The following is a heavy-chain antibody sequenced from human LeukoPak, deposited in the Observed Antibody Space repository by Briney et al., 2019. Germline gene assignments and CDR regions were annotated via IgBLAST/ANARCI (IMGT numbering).Heavy chain of an antibody. CDR3: ASAPRWGYSYAPRTFDP. J-gene: IGHJ5*02. CDR1: GGSFSGYY. D-gene: IGHD5-18*01. CDR2: INHSGST. V-gene: IGHV4-34*01. Sequence: SETLSLTCAVYGGSFSGYYWSWIRQPPGKGLEWIGEINHSGSTNYNPSLKSRVTISVDTSKNQFSLKLSSVTAADTAVYYCASAPRWGYSYAPRTFDPWAREPWSPSPQ.